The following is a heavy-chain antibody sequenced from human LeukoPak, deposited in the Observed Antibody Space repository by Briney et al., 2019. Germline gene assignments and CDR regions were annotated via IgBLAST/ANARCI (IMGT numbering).Heavy chain of an antibody. D-gene: IGHD3-10*01. CDR1: GGSFSGYY. V-gene: IGHV4-59*01. J-gene: IGHJ4*02. Sequence: PSETLSLTCAVYGGSFSGYYWSWLRQPPGKGLEWIGYIYYRGSTNYNPSLKSRVTISVDTSKNQFSLKLSSVTAADTAVYYCASGGPYYYGSGSYPHWGQGTLVTVSS. CDR2: IYYRGST. CDR3: ASGGPYYYGSGSYPH.